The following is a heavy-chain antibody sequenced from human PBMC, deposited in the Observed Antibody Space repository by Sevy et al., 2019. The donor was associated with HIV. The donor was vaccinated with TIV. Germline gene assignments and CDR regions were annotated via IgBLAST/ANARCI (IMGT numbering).Heavy chain of an antibody. CDR2: ISCSGGST. Sequence: GGSLRLSCAASGFTFSSYAMSWVRQAPGKGLEWVSAISCSGGSTYYADSVKGRFTISRDNSKKTLDLQMNSLRAEDTAVYYGAKVFGIVVVPAAAGFDYWGQGTLVTVSS. J-gene: IGHJ4*02. CDR1: GFTFSSYA. V-gene: IGHV3-23*01. CDR3: AKVFGIVVVPAAAGFDY. D-gene: IGHD2-2*01.